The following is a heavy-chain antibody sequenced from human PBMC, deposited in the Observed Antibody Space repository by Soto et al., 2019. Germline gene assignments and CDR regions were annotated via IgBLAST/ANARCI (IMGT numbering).Heavy chain of an antibody. Sequence: ASVKVSCKASGYTFTSYAMRWVRQAPGQRLEWMGWINAGNGNTKYSQKFQGRVTITRDTSASTAYMELSSLRSEDTAVYYCARFRDYDFWSGYSNDYYYYYMEVWGKGTTVTVSS. V-gene: IGHV1-3*01. CDR1: GYTFTSYA. CDR3: ARFRDYDFWSGYSNDYYYYYMEV. J-gene: IGHJ6*03. CDR2: INAGNGNT. D-gene: IGHD3-3*01.